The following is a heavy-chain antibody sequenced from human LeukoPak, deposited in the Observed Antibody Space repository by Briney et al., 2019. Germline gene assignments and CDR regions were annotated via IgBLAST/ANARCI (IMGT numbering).Heavy chain of an antibody. CDR1: GYTFTGYY. V-gene: IGHV1-2*02. J-gene: IGHJ6*03. Sequence: ASVKVSCKASGYTFTGYYMHWVRQAPGQGLEWMGWINPNSGGTNYAQKFQGRVTMTRDTSISTAYMELSSLRSEDTAVYYCARGPPREDYYYYYMDVWGKGTTVTISS. CDR3: ARGPPREDYYYYYMDV. D-gene: IGHD1-26*01. CDR2: INPNSGGT.